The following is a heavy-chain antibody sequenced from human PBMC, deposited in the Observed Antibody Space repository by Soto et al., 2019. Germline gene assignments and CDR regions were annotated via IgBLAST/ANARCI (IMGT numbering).Heavy chain of an antibody. V-gene: IGHV4-30-4*01. CDR3: ARGRGYSYGLDP. CDR2: ISYSGTT. CDR1: GGSMSSINNY. J-gene: IGHJ5*02. D-gene: IGHD5-18*01. Sequence: PSETLSLTCTVSGGSMSSINNYWSWIRQPPGEGLEWIGFISYSGTTSYSPSLKSRVAISLDTSKNQFSLSLNFVTAADTAVYYCARGRGYSYGLDPWGQGSLVTVSS.